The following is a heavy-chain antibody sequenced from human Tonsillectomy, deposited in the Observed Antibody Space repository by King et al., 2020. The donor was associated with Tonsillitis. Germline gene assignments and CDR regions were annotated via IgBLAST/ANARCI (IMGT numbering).Heavy chain of an antibody. V-gene: IGHV3-21*01. CDR1: GFIFTNYD. J-gene: IGHJ3*02. D-gene: IGHD3-22*01. CDR3: AKDKGAGYYDSSRGAFEI. Sequence: VQLVESGGGLVKPGGSLRLSCAPSGFIFTNYDLNWVRQAPGKGLEWVSSISSGSGYKYYADSVKGRFTISRDTAKNSLFLHMNSLRADDTAVYYCAKDKGAGYYDSSRGAFEIWGQGTMVTVSS. CDR2: ISSGSGYK.